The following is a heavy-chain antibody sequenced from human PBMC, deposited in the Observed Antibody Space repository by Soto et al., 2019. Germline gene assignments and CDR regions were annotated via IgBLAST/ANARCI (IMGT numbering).Heavy chain of an antibody. CDR2: ISGSGSTI. CDR3: ARLGSIAAAGTPDY. D-gene: IGHD6-13*01. CDR1: GFTFSDYY. V-gene: IGHV3-11*01. J-gene: IGHJ4*02. Sequence: GGSLRLSCVASGFTFSDYYMSWFRQAPGKGLEWVSYISGSGSTIHDADSVKGRFTISRDNAKNSLYLQMNSLRAEDTAVYYCARLGSIAAAGTPDYWGQGTLVTVSS.